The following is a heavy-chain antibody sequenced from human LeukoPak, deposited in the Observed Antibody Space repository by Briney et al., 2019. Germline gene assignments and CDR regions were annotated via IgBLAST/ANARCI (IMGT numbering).Heavy chain of an antibody. Sequence: NASETLSLTCTVSGGSISSGDYYWSWTRQPPGKGLEWIGYIYYSGSTYYNPSLKSRVTISVDTSKNQFSLKLSPVTAADTAVYYCARDNPAGGGYYTEFDYWGQGTLVTVSS. CDR3: ARDNPAGGGYYTEFDY. CDR1: GGSISSGDYY. J-gene: IGHJ4*02. D-gene: IGHD3-22*01. V-gene: IGHV4-30-4*01. CDR2: IYYSGST.